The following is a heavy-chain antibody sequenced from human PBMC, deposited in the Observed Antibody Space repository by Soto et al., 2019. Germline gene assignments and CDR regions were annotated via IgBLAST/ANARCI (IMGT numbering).Heavy chain of an antibody. J-gene: IGHJ6*02. V-gene: IGHV1-46*01. CDR2: INPSGGST. Sequence: QVQLVQSGAEVKKPGASVKVSCKASGYTFTSXXXXXXXXXPXXXXEWMGXINPSGGSTSYAQKFXGXVTMTRXTSTXTVXXXXXSXXXXXXXXXXXXXXXXXXXXLXXXYGMDVWGQGTTVTVSS. CDR1: GYTFTSXX. CDR3: XXXXXXXXXLXXXYGMDV. D-gene: IGHD6-13*01.